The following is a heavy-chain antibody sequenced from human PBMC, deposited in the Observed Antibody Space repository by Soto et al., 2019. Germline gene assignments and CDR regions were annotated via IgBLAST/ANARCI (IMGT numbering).Heavy chain of an antibody. CDR3: SRRAPEGFDP. V-gene: IGHV4-39*01. J-gene: IGHJ5*02. CDR2: MSYSGST. Sequence: KTSETLSLTCTVSGGSISKSSYYWVWIRQPPGKGLEWVGSMSYSGSTYYNPSLKSRVAISGDTSKNQLSLQVSSVTAADTALYYCSRRAPEGFDPWGQGTLVTVSS. CDR1: GGSISKSSYY.